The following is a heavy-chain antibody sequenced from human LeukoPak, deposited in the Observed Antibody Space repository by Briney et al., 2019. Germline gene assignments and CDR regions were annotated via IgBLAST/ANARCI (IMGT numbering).Heavy chain of an antibody. D-gene: IGHD6-13*01. Sequence: SETLSLTCTVSGGSISNYYWSWIRQPPGKGLEWIGYIYYSGSTNYNPSLKSRVTMSVDTSKNQFSLKLNSVTAADTAVFYCARVRYSSSWYFFDYWGQGTLVTVSS. V-gene: IGHV4-59*08. CDR1: GGSISNYY. CDR3: ARVRYSSSWYFFDY. CDR2: IYYSGST. J-gene: IGHJ4*02.